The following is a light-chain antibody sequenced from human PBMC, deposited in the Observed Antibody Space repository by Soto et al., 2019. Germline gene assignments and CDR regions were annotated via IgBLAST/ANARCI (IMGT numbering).Light chain of an antibody. V-gene: IGLV2-14*01. CDR2: EVS. Sequence: QSALTQPASVSASPGQSITISCAGTSSDVGGWPHVSWYQQHPGKAPKLVIYEVSNRPSGVSNRFSGSKSGNTASLTISGIQAEDEGDYYCGSITRSSTSVFGTGTKLTVL. CDR3: GSITRSSTSV. CDR1: SSDVGGWPH. J-gene: IGLJ1*01.